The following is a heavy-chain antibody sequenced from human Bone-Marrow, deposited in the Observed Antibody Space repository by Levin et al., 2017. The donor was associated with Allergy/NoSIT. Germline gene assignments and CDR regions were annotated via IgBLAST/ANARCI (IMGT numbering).Heavy chain of an antibody. CDR3: ATPGYCSNDVCFTFDS. Sequence: ASVKVSCKASGGTFNNYALTWVRQAPGQGLEWMGGIISTSGTTNYAQKFQGRVTITADESTNTAYMELSSLGSEDTAVYFCATPGYCSNDVCFTFDSWGQGTLVAVSS. D-gene: IGHD2-8*01. CDR2: IISTSGTT. J-gene: IGHJ4*02. V-gene: IGHV1-69*13. CDR1: GGTFNNYA.